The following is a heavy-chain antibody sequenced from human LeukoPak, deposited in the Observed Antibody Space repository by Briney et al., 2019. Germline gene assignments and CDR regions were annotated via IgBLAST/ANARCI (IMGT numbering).Heavy chain of an antibody. CDR2: INHSGST. D-gene: IGHD3-10*01. CDR1: GGSFSGYY. CDR3: ARGVDSHYYGSGGSADYFDY. Sequence: SETLSLTCAVYGGSFSGYYWSWIRQPPGKGLEWIGEINHSGSTNYNPSLKSRVTISVDTSKNQFSLKLSSVTAADTAVYYCARGVDSHYYGSGGSADYFDYWGQGTLVTVSS. V-gene: IGHV4-34*01. J-gene: IGHJ4*02.